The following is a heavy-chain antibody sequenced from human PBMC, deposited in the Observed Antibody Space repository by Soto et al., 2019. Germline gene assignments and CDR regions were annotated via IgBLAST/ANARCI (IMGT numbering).Heavy chain of an antibody. J-gene: IGHJ4*02. Sequence: QVQLVQSGAEVKTPGSSVKVSCKASGVTFSSFHIAWVRQAPGQGLEWVGGIMPIFGTTKYAQNFRDRVTIYADESTSTAYMELSSLRFEDTDVYDCAMIEYSSGSDYWCQGTLVTVFS. CDR2: IMPIFGTT. CDR1: GVTFSSFH. D-gene: IGHD6-19*01. CDR3: AMIEYSSGSDY. V-gene: IGHV1-69*01.